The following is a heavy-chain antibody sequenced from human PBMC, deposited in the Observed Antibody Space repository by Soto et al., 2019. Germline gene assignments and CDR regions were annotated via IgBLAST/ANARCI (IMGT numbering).Heavy chain of an antibody. CDR1: GFTFSSYG. J-gene: IGHJ5*02. CDR2: ISYDGSNK. Sequence: QVQLVESGGGVVQPGRSLRLSCAASGFTFSSYGMHWVGQAPGKGLEWVAVISYDGSNKYYADSVKGRFTISRDNSKNPLYLQMNSLRAEDTAVYYCAKGPLLWFGELLAWFDPWGQGTLVTVAS. CDR3: AKGPLLWFGELLAWFDP. V-gene: IGHV3-30*18. D-gene: IGHD3-10*01.